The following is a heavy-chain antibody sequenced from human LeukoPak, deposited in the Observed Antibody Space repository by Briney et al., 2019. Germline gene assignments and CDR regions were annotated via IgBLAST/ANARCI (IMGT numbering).Heavy chain of an antibody. V-gene: IGHV3-21*01. Sequence: GGSLILFCAASGLSCSSYSMNWVRQAPGKGREGGSSISSSSSYIYYADSVKGRFTISRDNAKNSLYLQMNSLRAEDTAVYYCARDLAGVVPAEEWLQFDYWGQGTLVTVSS. CDR1: GLSCSSYS. D-gene: IGHD2-2*01. CDR2: ISSSSSYI. J-gene: IGHJ4*02. CDR3: ARDLAGVVPAEEWLQFDY.